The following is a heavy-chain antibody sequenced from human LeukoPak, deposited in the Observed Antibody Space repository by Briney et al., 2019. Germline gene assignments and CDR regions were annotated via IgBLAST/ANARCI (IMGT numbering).Heavy chain of an antibody. J-gene: IGHJ4*02. Sequence: ASVKVSCKVSGYTLTELSMHWVRQAPGKGLEWMGGFDPEDGETIYAQKFQGRVTMTKDTSTDTAYMELSSLRSEDTAVYYCATAALPYYYGSGRGGDFDYWGQGTLVTVSS. D-gene: IGHD3-10*01. V-gene: IGHV1-24*01. CDR1: GYTLTELS. CDR3: ATAALPYYYGSGRGGDFDY. CDR2: FDPEDGET.